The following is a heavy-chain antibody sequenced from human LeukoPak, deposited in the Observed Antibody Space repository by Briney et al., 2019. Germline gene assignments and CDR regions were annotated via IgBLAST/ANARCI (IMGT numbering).Heavy chain of an antibody. J-gene: IGHJ4*02. Sequence: GGSLRLSCAASGFTFSSYWMHWVRQAPGSGLMWVSRISGDGSTTTYADSVKGRFTISRDNAKNSLYLQMNSLRAEDTAVYYCARSAEQWLDLDYWGQGTLVTVSS. V-gene: IGHV3-74*01. CDR2: ISGDGSTT. CDR1: GFTFSSYW. D-gene: IGHD6-19*01. CDR3: ARSAEQWLDLDY.